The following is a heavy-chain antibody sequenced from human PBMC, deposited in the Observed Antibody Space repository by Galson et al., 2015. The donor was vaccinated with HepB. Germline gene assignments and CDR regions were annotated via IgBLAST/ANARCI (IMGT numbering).Heavy chain of an antibody. J-gene: IGHJ5*02. CDR3: ARDRLAYYDSSGYYPWFDP. V-gene: IGHV4-61*01. D-gene: IGHD3-22*01. CDR2: IYYSGST. Sequence: CTVSGGSVSSGSYYWSWIRQPPGKGLEWIGYIYYSGSTNYNPSLKSRVTISVDTSKNQFSLKLSSVTAADTAVYYCARDRLAYYDSSGYYPWFDPWGQGTLVTVSS. CDR1: GGSVSSGSYY.